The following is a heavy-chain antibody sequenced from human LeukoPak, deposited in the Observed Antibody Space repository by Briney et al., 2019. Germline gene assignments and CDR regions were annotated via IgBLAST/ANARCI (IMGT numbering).Heavy chain of an antibody. Sequence: TSETLSLTCTVSGGSISSYYWSWIRQPPGKGLEWIGYIYYRGSTNYNPSLKSRVTISVDTSKNQFSLKLSSVTAADTAVYYCARTLYGSVTYYYFDYWGQGTLVTVSS. J-gene: IGHJ4*02. CDR1: GGSISSYY. V-gene: IGHV4-59*08. D-gene: IGHD3-10*01. CDR2: IYYRGST. CDR3: ARTLYGSVTYYYFDY.